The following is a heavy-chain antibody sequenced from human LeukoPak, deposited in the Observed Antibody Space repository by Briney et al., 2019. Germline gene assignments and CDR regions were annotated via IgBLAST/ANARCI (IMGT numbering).Heavy chain of an antibody. CDR3: ARTFQVGATYWFDP. J-gene: IGHJ5*02. V-gene: IGHV4-31*03. CDR2: IYYSGST. Sequence: SETLSLTCTVSGGSISSGGYYWSWIRQHPGKGLEWIGYIYYSGSTYYNPSLKSRVTISVDTSKNQFSLRLSSVTAADTAVYYCARTFQVGATYWFDPWGQGTLVTVSS. CDR1: GGSISSGGYY. D-gene: IGHD1-26*01.